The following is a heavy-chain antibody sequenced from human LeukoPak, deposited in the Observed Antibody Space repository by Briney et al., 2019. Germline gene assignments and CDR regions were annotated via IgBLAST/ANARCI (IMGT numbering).Heavy chain of an antibody. V-gene: IGHV4-59*01. D-gene: IGHD2-2*01. Sequence: SETLSLTCTVSGGSISSYYWSWIRQPPGKGLEWIGYIYYSGSTNYNPSLKSRVTISVDTSKNQFSLKVSSVAAADTAVYYCARTTEGYCRSTSCYGFYYSYYMDVWGKGTTVSISS. J-gene: IGHJ6*03. CDR2: IYYSGST. CDR3: ARTTEGYCRSTSCYGFYYSYYMDV. CDR1: GGSISSYY.